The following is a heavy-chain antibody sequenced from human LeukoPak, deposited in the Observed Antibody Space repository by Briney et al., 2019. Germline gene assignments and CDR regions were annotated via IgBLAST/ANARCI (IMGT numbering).Heavy chain of an antibody. V-gene: IGHV3-7*01. CDR3: ARNKRADI. CDR2: TKQDGSET. Sequence: ETLSLTCAVYGGSFSGYYWSWIRQPPGKGLEWVANTKQDGSETNYVDSVRGRFTISRDNAKNSLSLQMISLRAEDTALYYCARNKRADIWGQGTMVTVSS. CDR1: GGSFSGYY. D-gene: IGHD1/OR15-1a*01. J-gene: IGHJ3*02.